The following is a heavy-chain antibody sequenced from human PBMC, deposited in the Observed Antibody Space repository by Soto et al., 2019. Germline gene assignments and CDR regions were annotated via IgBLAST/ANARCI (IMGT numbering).Heavy chain of an antibody. D-gene: IGHD6-6*01. CDR2: IIPIFGTA. Sequence: QVQLVQSGAEVKKPGSSVKVSCKASGGTFSSYAISWVRQAPGQGLEWMGGIIPIFGTANYAQKFQGRVTITADKSTSTAYKELSSLRSEDTAVYYCARGEYSSSWYYYYYGMDVWGQGTTVTVSS. J-gene: IGHJ6*02. CDR3: ARGEYSSSWYYYYYGMDV. CDR1: GGTFSSYA. V-gene: IGHV1-69*06.